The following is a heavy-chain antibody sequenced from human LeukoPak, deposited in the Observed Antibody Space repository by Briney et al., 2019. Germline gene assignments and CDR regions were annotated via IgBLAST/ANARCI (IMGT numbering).Heavy chain of an antibody. CDR1: GFTFSNYW. Sequence: GGSLRLSCAASGFTFSNYWMTWVRQAPGKGLEWVANIKPDGRDKYYVDSVKGRFTISRDNAKNSLYLQMNSLTAEDTAVHYCVRAHHPGGWFDPWGQGTLVTVSS. CDR3: VRAHHPGGWFDP. V-gene: IGHV3-7*04. D-gene: IGHD3-10*01. CDR2: IKPDGRDK. J-gene: IGHJ5*02.